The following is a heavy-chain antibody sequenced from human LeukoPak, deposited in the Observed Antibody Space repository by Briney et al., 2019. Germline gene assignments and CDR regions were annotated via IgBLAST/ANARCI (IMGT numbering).Heavy chain of an antibody. CDR3: ARDLSVRGVIDY. Sequence: ASVTVSCKASGYTFTGYYMHWVRQAPGQGLEWMGWINPNSGGTNYAQKFQGRVTMTRDTSISTAYMELSRLRSGDTAVYYCARDLSVRGVIDYWGQGTLVTVSS. CDR2: INPNSGGT. D-gene: IGHD3-10*01. CDR1: GYTFTGYY. V-gene: IGHV1-2*02. J-gene: IGHJ4*02.